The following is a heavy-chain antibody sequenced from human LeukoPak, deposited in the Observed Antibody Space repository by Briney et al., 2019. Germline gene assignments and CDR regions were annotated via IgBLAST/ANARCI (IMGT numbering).Heavy chain of an antibody. D-gene: IGHD1-26*01. J-gene: IGHJ4*02. Sequence: PGGSLRLSCAASGFTFSNYAMSWVRQAPGKGLEWVSAISGSGGSTYYADSVKGRFTISRDNSKNTLYLQVNSLRAEDTAVYYCAKREGSRPANFDYWGQGTLVTVSS. CDR2: ISGSGGST. CDR1: GFTFSNYA. CDR3: AKREGSRPANFDY. V-gene: IGHV3-23*01.